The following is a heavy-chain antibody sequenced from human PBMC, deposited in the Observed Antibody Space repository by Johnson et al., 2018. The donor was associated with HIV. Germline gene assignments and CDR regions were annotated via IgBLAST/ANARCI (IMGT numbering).Heavy chain of an antibody. Sequence: VQLVESGGGLVQPGGSLRLSCAASGFTFSSYWMSWVRQAPGKGLEWVANIKQDGSEKYYVDSVKGRFTISRDNAKNSLYLQMNSLRAEDTAVYYCARDGPWLQSQRDAFDIWGQWTMVTVSS. V-gene: IGHV3-7*01. D-gene: IGHD5-24*01. CDR1: GFTFSSYW. CDR2: IKQDGSEK. CDR3: ARDGPWLQSQRDAFDI. J-gene: IGHJ3*02.